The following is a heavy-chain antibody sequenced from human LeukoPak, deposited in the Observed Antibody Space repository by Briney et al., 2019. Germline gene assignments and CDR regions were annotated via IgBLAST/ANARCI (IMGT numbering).Heavy chain of an antibody. CDR2: INHSGST. J-gene: IGHJ3*02. CDR3: ARDRPRGRFYDSSGYLPGAFDI. Sequence: PSETLSLTCAVYGGSFSGYYWSWIRQPPGKGLEWIGEINHSGSTNYNPSLKSRVTISVDTSKNQFSLKLSSVTAADTAVYYCARDRPRGRFYDSSGYLPGAFDIWGQGTMVTVSS. V-gene: IGHV4-34*01. D-gene: IGHD3-22*01. CDR1: GGSFSGYY.